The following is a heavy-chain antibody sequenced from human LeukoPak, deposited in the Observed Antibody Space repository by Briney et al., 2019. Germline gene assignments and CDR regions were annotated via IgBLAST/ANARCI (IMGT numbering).Heavy chain of an antibody. CDR2: IIPIFGTA. CDR1: GATFSSYA. V-gene: IGHV1-69*13. J-gene: IGHJ6*04. D-gene: IGHD3-10*01. CDR3: ARDSGAAHGMDV. Sequence: SVKVSCKASGATFSSYAISWVRQAPGQGLEWMGGIIPIFGTANYAQKFQGRVTITADESTSTAYMELSSLRSEDTAVYFCARDSGAAHGMDVWGKGTTVTVSS.